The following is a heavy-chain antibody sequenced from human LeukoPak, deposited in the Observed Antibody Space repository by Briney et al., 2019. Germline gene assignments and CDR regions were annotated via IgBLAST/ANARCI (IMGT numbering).Heavy chain of an antibody. J-gene: IGHJ4*02. CDR3: ARDYGGNSEFRY. V-gene: IGHV1-2*02. Sequence: ASVKVSCKASGYTFTSYGISWVRQAPGQGLEWMGWINPNSGGTNYAQKFQGRVTMTRDTSISTAYMELSRLRSDDTAVYYCARDYGGNSEFRYWGQGTLVTVSS. CDR2: INPNSGGT. CDR1: GYTFTSYG. D-gene: IGHD4-23*01.